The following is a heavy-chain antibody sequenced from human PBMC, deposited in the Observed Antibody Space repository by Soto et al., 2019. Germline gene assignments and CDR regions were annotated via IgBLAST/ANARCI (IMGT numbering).Heavy chain of an antibody. Sequence: GESLKISCQGSGYRFTSYLIGWVRQMPGKGLEWMGIIYPGDSDTRYSPSFQSQVTISADKSISTAYLQWSSLKVSDTAMYYCASLTGYYDTSGYFPFDIWGQGTMVTVSS. CDR1: GYRFTSYL. D-gene: IGHD3-22*01. J-gene: IGHJ3*02. CDR2: IYPGDSDT. CDR3: ASLTGYYDTSGYFPFDI. V-gene: IGHV5-51*01.